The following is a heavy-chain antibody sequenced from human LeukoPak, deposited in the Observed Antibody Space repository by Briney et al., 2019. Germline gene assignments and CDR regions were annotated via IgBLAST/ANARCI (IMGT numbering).Heavy chain of an antibody. V-gene: IGHV1-69*06. CDR3: ARDWSVPAATYYYYGMDV. CDR1: GGTFSSYA. J-gene: IGHJ6*04. Sequence: SVKVSCKASGGTFSSYAISWVRQAPGQGLEWMGGIIPIFGTANYAQKFQGRVTITADKSTSTAYMELSSLRSEDTAVYYCARDWSVPAATYYYYGMDVWGKGTTVTVSP. CDR2: IIPIFGTA. D-gene: IGHD2-2*01.